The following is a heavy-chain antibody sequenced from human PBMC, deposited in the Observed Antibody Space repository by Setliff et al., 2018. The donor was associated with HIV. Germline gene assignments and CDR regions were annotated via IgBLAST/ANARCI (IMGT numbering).Heavy chain of an antibody. CDR3: ARDMMRWLVMVPGATRGYFDA. J-gene: IGHJ4*02. CDR1: GYTFTGYY. V-gene: IGHV1-69*13. D-gene: IGHD3-16*01. Sequence: SVKVSCKASGYTFTGYYMHWVRQAPGQGLEWMGRIIPFFGTLNYARKFQGRLTITADESAGTVYMELTSLRSADTAVYFCARDMMRWLVMVPGATRGYFDAWGQGALVTVSS. CDR2: IIPFFGTL.